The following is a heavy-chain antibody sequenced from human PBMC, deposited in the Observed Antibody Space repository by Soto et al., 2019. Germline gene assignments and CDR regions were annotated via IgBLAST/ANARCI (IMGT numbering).Heavy chain of an antibody. Sequence: PSETLSLPCTLSAGSISSAGYYWSWIRQHPGKGLEWIGYIYYSGSTFYNPSFKSRVTISVDTSKNKFSLQLISVTAADTAVYFCARASSSSRGGSVPVDLFFHGYAFDIWGQGTMVTVSS. CDR3: ARASSSSRGGSVPVDLFFHGYAFDI. CDR1: AGSISSAGYY. V-gene: IGHV4-31*03. J-gene: IGHJ3*02. D-gene: IGHD6-6*01. CDR2: IYYSGST.